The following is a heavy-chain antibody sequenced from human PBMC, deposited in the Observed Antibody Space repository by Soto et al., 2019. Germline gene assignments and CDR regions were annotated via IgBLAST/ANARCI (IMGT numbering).Heavy chain of an antibody. CDR2: INHSGST. D-gene: IGHD2-2*01. V-gene: IGHV4-34*01. CDR3: ARGLQGSSTSYFDY. CDR1: GGSFSGYY. Sequence: QVQLQQWGAGLLKPSETLSLTCAVYGGSFSGYYWSWIRQPPVKGLEWIGEINHSGSTNYNPSLKSRVTISVDTSKNQFSLKLSSVTAADTAVYYCARGLQGSSTSYFDYWGQGTLVTVSS. J-gene: IGHJ4*02.